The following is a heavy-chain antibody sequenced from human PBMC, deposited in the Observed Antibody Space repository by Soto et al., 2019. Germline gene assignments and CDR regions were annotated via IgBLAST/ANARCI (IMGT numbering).Heavy chain of an antibody. D-gene: IGHD1-26*01. Sequence: VQLVESGGGLVQPGGSLRLSCAASGFIFSSYWMHWVRQAPGKGLVWVSRLHSDGSTTTYADSVKGRFTISRDNAKNTLDLQMNSLRAEDTAVYYCARELPTTIRGGYYYSYGMDVWGQGTTVTVSS. J-gene: IGHJ6*02. CDR3: ARELPTTIRGGYYYSYGMDV. CDR1: GFIFSSYW. CDR2: LHSDGSTT. V-gene: IGHV3-74*03.